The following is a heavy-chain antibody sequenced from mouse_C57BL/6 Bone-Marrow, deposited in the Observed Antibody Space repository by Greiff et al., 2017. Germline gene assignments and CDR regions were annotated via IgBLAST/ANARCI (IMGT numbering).Heavy chain of an antibody. J-gene: IGHJ2*01. V-gene: IGHV5-9*01. D-gene: IGHD3-1*01. CDR2: ISGGGGNT. Sequence: EVMLVESGGGLVKPGGSLKLSCAASGFTFSSYTMSWVRQTPEKRLEWVATISGGGGNTYYPDSVKGRFTISRDNAKNTLYLQMSSLRSEDTALYYCARRAGLFDYWGQGTTLTVSS. CDR1: GFTFSSYT. CDR3: ARRAGLFDY.